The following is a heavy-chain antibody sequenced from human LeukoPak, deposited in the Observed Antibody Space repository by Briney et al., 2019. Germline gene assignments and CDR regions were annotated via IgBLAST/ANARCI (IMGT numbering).Heavy chain of an antibody. D-gene: IGHD6-13*01. J-gene: IGHJ4*02. CDR1: GGSISNSY. V-gene: IGHV4-34*01. Sequence: SETLSLTCTVSGGSISNSYWSWIRQPPGKGLEWIGEINHSGSTNYNPSLKSRVTISVDTSKNQFSLKLSSVTAADTAVYYCASSSLAAAEYYFDYWGQGTLVTVSS. CDR2: INHSGST. CDR3: ASSSLAAAEYYFDY.